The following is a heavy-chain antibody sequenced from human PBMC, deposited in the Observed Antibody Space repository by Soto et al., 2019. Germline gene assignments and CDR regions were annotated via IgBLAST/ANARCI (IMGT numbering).Heavy chain of an antibody. Sequence: ASVKVSCKASGGTFSSYAISWVRQAPGQGLEWMGGIIPIFGTANYAQKFQGRVTITADESTSTAYMELSSLRSEDTAVYYCASRVHCSGGSCYSMGAFDICGQGTSLTVSS. CDR2: IIPIFGTA. J-gene: IGHJ3*02. D-gene: IGHD2-15*01. CDR1: GGTFSSYA. CDR3: ASRVHCSGGSCYSMGAFDI. V-gene: IGHV1-69*13.